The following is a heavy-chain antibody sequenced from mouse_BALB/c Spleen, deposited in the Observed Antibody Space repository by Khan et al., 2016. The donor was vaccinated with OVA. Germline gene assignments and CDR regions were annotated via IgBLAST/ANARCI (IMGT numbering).Heavy chain of an antibody. Sequence: EVELVESGGGLVQPGGSRKLSCAASGFTFSSFGMHWVRQAPEKGLEWVAYISSGSSTIYYADTVKGRFTLSRDNPKNTLFRQMTSLRSEDTAMYYCARSDAMDYWGQGTSVTVSS. J-gene: IGHJ4*01. V-gene: IGHV5-17*02. CDR2: ISSGSSTI. CDR1: GFTFSSFG. CDR3: ARSDAMDY.